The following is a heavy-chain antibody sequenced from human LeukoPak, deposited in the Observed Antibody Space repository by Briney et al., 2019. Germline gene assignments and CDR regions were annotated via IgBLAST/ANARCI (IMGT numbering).Heavy chain of an antibody. Sequence: PSETLSLTCAVYGESFSGYFWSWIRQSPGKGLEWIGEINRNGTTNYNPSLKSRVTISIDTSKNRFSLKLSSVTAADTAVYYCARDKSADYWGQGTLITVSS. J-gene: IGHJ4*02. CDR3: ARDKSADY. CDR1: GESFSGYF. V-gene: IGHV4-34*01. CDR2: INRNGTT.